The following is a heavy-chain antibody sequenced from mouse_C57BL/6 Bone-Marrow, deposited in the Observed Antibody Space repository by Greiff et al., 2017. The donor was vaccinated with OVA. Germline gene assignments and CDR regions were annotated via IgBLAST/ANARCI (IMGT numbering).Heavy chain of an antibody. D-gene: IGHD1-1*01. CDR3: ARYHGSSSYYFDY. J-gene: IGHJ2*01. CDR1: GYSITSDY. Sequence: EVQLVESGPGLAKPSQTLSLTCSVTGYSITSDYWNWIRKFPGNKLEYMGYISYSGSTYYNPSLNSRISITRDTSKNQYYLQLNSVTTEDTATDYCARYHGSSSYYFDYWGQGTTLTVSS. V-gene: IGHV3-8*01. CDR2: ISYSGST.